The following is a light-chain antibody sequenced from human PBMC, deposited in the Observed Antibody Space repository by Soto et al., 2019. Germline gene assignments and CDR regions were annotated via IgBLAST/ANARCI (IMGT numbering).Light chain of an antibody. CDR3: SSYTSSSTLGV. CDR2: DVS. CDR1: SSDVGGYNY. J-gene: IGLJ1*01. V-gene: IGLV2-14*01. Sequence: QSALNPPASVSGSPGQSTTISCTGTSSDVGGYNYVSWYQQHPGKAPKLMIYDVSNRPSGVSNRFSGSKSGNTASLTISGLQAEDEADYYCSSYTSSSTLGVFGTGTKVTVL.